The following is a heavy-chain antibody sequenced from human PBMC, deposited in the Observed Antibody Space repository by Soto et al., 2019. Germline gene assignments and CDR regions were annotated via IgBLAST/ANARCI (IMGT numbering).Heavy chain of an antibody. CDR1: GFTFSSYG. CDR2: ISYDGSNK. J-gene: IGHJ3*02. V-gene: IGHV3-30*18. CDR3: AKDRFPLSSWYPPDDAFDI. D-gene: IGHD6-13*01. Sequence: QVQLVESGGGVVQPGRSLRLSCAASGFTFSSYGMHWVRQAPGKGLEWVAVISYDGSNKYYADSVKGRFTISRDNSKNSLYLQMNSLRAEYTAVYYCAKDRFPLSSWYPPDDAFDIWGQGTMVTSSS.